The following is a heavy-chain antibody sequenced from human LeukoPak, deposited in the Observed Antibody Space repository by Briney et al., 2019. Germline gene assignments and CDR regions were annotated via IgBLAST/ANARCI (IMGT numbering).Heavy chain of an antibody. V-gene: IGHV3-23*01. CDR1: GFTFSNYA. CDR2: ISAGGDST. J-gene: IGHJ5*02. D-gene: IGHD2-15*01. Sequence: GGSLRPSCAASGFTFSNYAMSWVRQAPGKGLEWVSAISAGGDSTYYTDSVKGRFTISRDNSKNTLYLQMNNLRAEDTAVYYCAKEATGGPYNWLDPWGQGTLVTVSS. CDR3: AKEATGGPYNWLDP.